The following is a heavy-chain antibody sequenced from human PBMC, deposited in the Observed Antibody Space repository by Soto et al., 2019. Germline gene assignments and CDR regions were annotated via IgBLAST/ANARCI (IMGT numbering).Heavy chain of an antibody. CDR3: ASSLNYYDSSGYSYGMDV. Sequence: AETLSLTCTVSGGSISSYYWSWIRQPPGKGLEWIGYIYYSGSTNYNPSLKSRVTISVDTSKNQFSLKLSSVTAADTAVYYCASSLNYYDSSGYSYGMDVWGQGTTVTVSS. D-gene: IGHD3-22*01. J-gene: IGHJ6*02. V-gene: IGHV4-59*01. CDR1: GGSISSYY. CDR2: IYYSGST.